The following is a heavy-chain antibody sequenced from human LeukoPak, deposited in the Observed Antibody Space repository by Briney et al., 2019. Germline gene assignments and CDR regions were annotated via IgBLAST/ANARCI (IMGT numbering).Heavy chain of an antibody. D-gene: IGHD3-9*01. V-gene: IGHV3-11*01. CDR2: ISSSGSTI. CDR1: GFTFSDYY. J-gene: IGHJ4*02. Sequence: PGGSLRLSCAASGFTFSDYYMSWIRQAPGKGLEWVSYISSSGSTIYYADSVKGRFTISRDNAKNSLYLQMNSLRAEDTAVYYCARGLQPFDDILTGSFITALDYWGQGTLVTVSS. CDR3: ARGLQPFDDILTGSFITALDY.